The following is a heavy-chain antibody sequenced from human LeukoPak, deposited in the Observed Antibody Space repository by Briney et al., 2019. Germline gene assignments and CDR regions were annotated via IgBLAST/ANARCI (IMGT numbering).Heavy chain of an antibody. CDR2: ISYDGSNK. Sequence: GGSLRLSCAASGFTFSSYAMHWVRQAPGKGLEWVAVISYDGSNKYYADSVKGRFTISRDNSKDTLYLQMNSLRAEDTAVYYCARGRWLQLSYLDYWGQGTLVTVSS. CDR1: GFTFSSYA. V-gene: IGHV3-30*04. D-gene: IGHD5-24*01. CDR3: ARGRWLQLSYLDY. J-gene: IGHJ4*02.